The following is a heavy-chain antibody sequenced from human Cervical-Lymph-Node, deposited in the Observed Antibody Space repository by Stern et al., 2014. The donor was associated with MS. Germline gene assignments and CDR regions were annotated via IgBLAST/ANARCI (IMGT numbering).Heavy chain of an antibody. CDR2: INHRGNP. CDR1: GGSFSGGYY. D-gene: IGHD3-10*01. CDR3: ARGPTVRGYYGMDV. J-gene: IGHJ6*02. V-gene: IGHV4-34*01. Sequence: QVQLQHWGAGLLKPSEPLSLTCAVYGGSFSGGYYSNLIRETPGKGLERIWKINHRGNPNKIPSLKRRVTISVDTSKNQISLKLRSVTAADTAVYYCARGPTVRGYYGMDVWGQGTTVTVSS.